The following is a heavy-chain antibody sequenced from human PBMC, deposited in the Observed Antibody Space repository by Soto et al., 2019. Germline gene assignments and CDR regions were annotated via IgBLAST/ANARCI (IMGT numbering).Heavy chain of an antibody. CDR3: ARHRIAAADY. Sequence: QLQLQESGPGLVKPSETLSLTCTVSGGSISSSSYYWGWIRQPPGKGLEWIGSIYYSGSTYYNPSLKSRVTIAVDTSKNQFSLKLSSVTAADTAVYYCARHRIAAADYWGQGTLVTVSS. J-gene: IGHJ4*02. V-gene: IGHV4-39*01. CDR2: IYYSGST. D-gene: IGHD6-13*01. CDR1: GGSISSSSYY.